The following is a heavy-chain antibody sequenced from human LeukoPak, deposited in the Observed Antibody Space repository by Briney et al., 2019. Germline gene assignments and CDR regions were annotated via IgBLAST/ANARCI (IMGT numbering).Heavy chain of an antibody. CDR1: GFTFSSYA. Sequence: GGSLRLSCAASGFTFSSYAMSWVRQAPGKGLEWASAISGSGGSTYYADSVKGRFTISRDNSKNTLYLQMNSLRAEDTAVYYCAKVGGGGSYYYFDYWGQGTLVTVSS. D-gene: IGHD1-26*01. V-gene: IGHV3-23*01. J-gene: IGHJ4*02. CDR3: AKVGGGGSYYYFDY. CDR2: ISGSGGST.